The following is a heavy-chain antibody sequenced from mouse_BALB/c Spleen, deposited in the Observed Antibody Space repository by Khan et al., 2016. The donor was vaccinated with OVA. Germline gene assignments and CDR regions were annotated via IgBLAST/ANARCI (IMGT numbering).Heavy chain of an antibody. CDR2: IWSGGST. Sequence: QVQLKESGPGLVQPSQSLSITCTVSGYSLTTYGVHWVRQAPGKGLEWLGVIWSGGSTDYNSAFISRLSISKDNSKSQVFFIMNRLQANDTAITYCARNYDCAEVLDYWGQGTLLTVSA. CDR3: ARNYDCAEVLDY. V-gene: IGHV2-2*02. CDR1: GYSLTTYG. J-gene: IGHJ3*01. D-gene: IGHD2-4*01.